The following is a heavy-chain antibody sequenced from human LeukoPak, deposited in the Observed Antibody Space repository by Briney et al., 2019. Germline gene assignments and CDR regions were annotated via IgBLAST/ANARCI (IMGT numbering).Heavy chain of an antibody. CDR2: ISSNGGST. V-gene: IGHV3-64*01. Sequence: EGSLRLSCAASGFTFSSYAMHWVRQAPGKGLEYVSAISSNGGSTYYANSVKGRFTISRDNSKNTLYLQMGSLRAEDTAVYYCAKDKVYFDYWGQGTLVTVSS. CDR3: AKDKVYFDY. CDR1: GFTFSSYA. J-gene: IGHJ4*02.